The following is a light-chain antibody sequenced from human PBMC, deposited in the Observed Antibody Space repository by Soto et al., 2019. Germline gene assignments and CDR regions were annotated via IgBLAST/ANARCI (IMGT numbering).Light chain of an antibody. CDR2: EGS. CDR1: SSAVGTFRL. V-gene: IGLV2-23*01. J-gene: IGLJ1*01. Sequence: QSVLTQPASVSGSPGQSITISCTGSSSAVGTFRLVSWYQHHPGKVPKLIIYEGSKRPSGVSDRFSGSEPGNTASLTISGLQAEDEADYYCCSSAPGRTFVLGTGNKVTV. CDR3: CSSAPGRTFV.